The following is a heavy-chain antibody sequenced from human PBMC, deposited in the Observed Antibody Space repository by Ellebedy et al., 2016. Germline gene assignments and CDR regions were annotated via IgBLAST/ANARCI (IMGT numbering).Heavy chain of an antibody. Sequence: SGPTLVKPTQPLTLTCTFSGFSLSTTGVGVGWIRQPPGKAPECLALIYWDDDKRYSPSLKSRLTITKDTSNNQVVLTMTNMDPVDTATYYCAHSPGLVAPFDYWGQGTLVTVSS. CDR2: IYWDDDK. V-gene: IGHV2-5*02. D-gene: IGHD5-12*01. CDR3: AHSPGLVAPFDY. CDR1: GFSLSTTGVG. J-gene: IGHJ4*02.